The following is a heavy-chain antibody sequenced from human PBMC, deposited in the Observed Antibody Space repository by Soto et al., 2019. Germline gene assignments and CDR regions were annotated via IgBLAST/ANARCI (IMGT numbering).Heavy chain of an antibody. D-gene: IGHD2-15*01. V-gene: IGHV1-69*06. CDR3: ARDRPGGNSDY. CDR1: GGTFSSYA. Sequence: SVKVSCKASGGTFSSYAISWVRQSPGQGHEWMGGLIPIFGTANYAQNIHGRETITAHKSTSTAYMELSSLGSEDTAVSYCARDRPGGNSDYWGQGTLVTVSS. CDR2: LIPIFGTA. J-gene: IGHJ4*02.